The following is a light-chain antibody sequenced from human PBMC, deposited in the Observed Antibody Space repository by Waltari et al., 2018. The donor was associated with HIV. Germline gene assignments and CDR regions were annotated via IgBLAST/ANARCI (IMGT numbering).Light chain of an antibody. J-gene: IGLJ2*01. CDR2: NNN. Sequence: QSVLTQPPSVSGAPGQRLTLPCTASDSNIGTPDVHRYQQPPGAAPHPLIYNNNSRPSGVPDRFSASKSGASASLAITGLQAEDEADYYCQSYDSSLSGSLFGGGTKLTVL. CDR3: QSYDSSLSGSL. V-gene: IGLV1-40*01. CDR1: DSNIGTPD.